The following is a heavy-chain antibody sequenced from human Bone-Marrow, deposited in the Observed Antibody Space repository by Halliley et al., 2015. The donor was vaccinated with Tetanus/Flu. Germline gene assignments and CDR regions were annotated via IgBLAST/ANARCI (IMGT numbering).Heavy chain of an antibody. CDR3: AIGAGWLVDY. D-gene: IGHD6-19*01. V-gene: IGHV4-59*01. CDR2: IYDNGRT. CDR1: GDSISGNY. J-gene: IGHJ4*02. Sequence: TLSLTCSVAGDSISGNYCSWIRQTPGEGLEYIGFIYDNGRTNYNPSLKSRVTISSDTSKNQFSLKLSSVTAADTAVYYCAIGAGWLVDYWGQGTLVTVSS.